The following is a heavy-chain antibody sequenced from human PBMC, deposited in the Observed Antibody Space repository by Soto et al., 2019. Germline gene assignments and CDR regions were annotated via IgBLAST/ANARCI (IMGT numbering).Heavy chain of an antibody. CDR1: GFTFSSYW. CDR3: ARDFALPPDYYYYGIDV. Sequence: LRLSCAASGFTFSSYWMSWVRQAPGKGLEWVANIKQDGSEKYYVDSVKGRFTISRDNAKNSLYLQMNSLRAEDTAVYYCARDFALPPDYYYYGIDVWGQGTTVTVPS. V-gene: IGHV3-7*03. CDR2: IKQDGSEK. J-gene: IGHJ6*02.